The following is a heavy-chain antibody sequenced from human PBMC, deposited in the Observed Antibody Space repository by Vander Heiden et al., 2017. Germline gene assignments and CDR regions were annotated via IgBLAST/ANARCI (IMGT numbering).Heavy chain of an antibody. CDR1: GFTFDDYA. D-gene: IGHD2-2*01. V-gene: IGHV3-9*01. CDR2: ISWNSGSI. CDR3: ARTVGYCSSTSCYQYFQH. Sequence: EVQLVASGGGLVQPGRSLRLSCSASGFTFDDYAMHWVRQAPGKGLEWVSGISWNSGSIGYADSVKGRFTIARDNAKNSLYLQMNSLRAEDTALYYCARTVGYCSSTSCYQYFQHWGQGTLVTVSS. J-gene: IGHJ1*01.